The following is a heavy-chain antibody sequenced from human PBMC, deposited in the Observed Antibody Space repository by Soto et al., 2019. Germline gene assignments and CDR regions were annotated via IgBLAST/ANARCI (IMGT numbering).Heavy chain of an antibody. CDR2: ISGNGSST. J-gene: IGHJ4*02. Sequence: GGSLRLSCAASGFTFNNYWMHWVRQVPGKGLVWVSRISGNGSSTYYADSVEGRFTISRDNAKNSLYLQMNSLRAEDTAVYYCARDQPGYSYGYGLGYWGQGTLVTVSS. D-gene: IGHD5-18*01. CDR3: ARDQPGYSYGYGLGY. CDR1: GFTFNNYW. V-gene: IGHV3-74*01.